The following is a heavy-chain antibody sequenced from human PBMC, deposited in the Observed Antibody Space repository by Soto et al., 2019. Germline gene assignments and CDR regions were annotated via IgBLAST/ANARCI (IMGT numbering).Heavy chain of an antibody. CDR1: GFAFSGYG. D-gene: IGHD3-3*01. J-gene: IGHJ4*02. Sequence: GGSLRLSCAASGFAFSGYGMHWVRQAPGKGLGWVAAISYHGRNKYYVDSVKGRFTISRDDSKNTLYLQMDSVRAEDTAVYYCVKDGSLEVPDVPLEEYYFDHWGQGTLVTVSS. CDR3: VKDGSLEVPDVPLEEYYFDH. V-gene: IGHV3-30*18. CDR2: ISYHGRNK.